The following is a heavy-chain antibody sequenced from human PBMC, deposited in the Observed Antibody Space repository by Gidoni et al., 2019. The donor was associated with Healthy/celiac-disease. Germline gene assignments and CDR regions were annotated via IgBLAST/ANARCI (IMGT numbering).Heavy chain of an antibody. V-gene: IGHV3-30-3*01. D-gene: IGHD6-13*01. CDR2: ISYDGSNK. Sequence: QVQLVESGGGVVQPGRSLSLSCAASGFPFSSYAMHWVRQAPGKGLEWVAVISYDGSNKYYADSVKGRFTISRDNSKNTLYLQMNSLRAEDTAVYYCARAPLAAHQYYFDYWGQGTLVTVSS. J-gene: IGHJ4*02. CDR1: GFPFSSYA. CDR3: ARAPLAAHQYYFDY.